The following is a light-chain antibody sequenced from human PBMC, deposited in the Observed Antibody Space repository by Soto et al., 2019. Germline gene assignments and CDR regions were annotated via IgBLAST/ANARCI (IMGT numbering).Light chain of an antibody. CDR3: QQLRMYPST. Sequence: DIQVTQSPSYMSASVGDRVPITCRASQDIAIYLAWYQQKPGEAPKLLIYAASTLYGGVPSRFSGSGSGTDFALTITSLQAEDFATYYCQQLRMYPSTFGGGTKVDNK. V-gene: IGKV1-9*01. CDR1: QDIAIY. CDR2: AAS. J-gene: IGKJ4*01.